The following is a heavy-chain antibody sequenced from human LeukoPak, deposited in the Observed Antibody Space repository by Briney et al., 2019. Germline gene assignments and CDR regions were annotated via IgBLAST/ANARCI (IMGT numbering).Heavy chain of an antibody. V-gene: IGHV3-48*01. CDR1: GYTFSDYT. J-gene: IGHJ4*02. CDR2: ISGGGSVM. Sequence: GGSLRLSCGASGYTFSDYTMNWVRQAPGKGPEWISYISGGGSVMHYADSVKGRFTISRDNVENSLYLQMNSLRVEDTAVYYCTRDLEYWGQGVLVTVSS. CDR3: TRDLEY.